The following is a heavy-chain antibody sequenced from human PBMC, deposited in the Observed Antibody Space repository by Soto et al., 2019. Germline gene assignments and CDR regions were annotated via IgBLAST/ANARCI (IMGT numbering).Heavy chain of an antibody. CDR2: FDPEDGET. CDR1: GYTLTELS. D-gene: IGHD3-9*01. V-gene: IGHV1-24*01. CDR3: ATVKVAYSYYDILTGYYTNWFDP. J-gene: IGHJ5*02. Sequence: GASVKVSCKVSGYTLTELSIHWVRQDPGKGLEWMGGFDPEDGETIYAQKFQGRVTMTEDTSTDTAYMELSSLRSEDTAVYYCATVKVAYSYYDILTGYYTNWFDPWGQGTLVTVSS.